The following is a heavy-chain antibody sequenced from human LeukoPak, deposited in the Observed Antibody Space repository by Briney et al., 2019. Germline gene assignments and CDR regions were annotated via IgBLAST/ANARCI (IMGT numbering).Heavy chain of an antibody. Sequence: GGSLRLSCVVSGFTFSNYWMSWVRQAPGKGLEWVANIKQDESEKYYVDSVKGRFTISRDNAKNSLYLQMNSLRAEDTAVYYCARGSAVAANNFDFWGQGTLVTVSS. V-gene: IGHV3-7*01. D-gene: IGHD2-15*01. CDR1: GFTFSNYW. CDR2: IKQDESEK. CDR3: ARGSAVAANNFDF. J-gene: IGHJ4*02.